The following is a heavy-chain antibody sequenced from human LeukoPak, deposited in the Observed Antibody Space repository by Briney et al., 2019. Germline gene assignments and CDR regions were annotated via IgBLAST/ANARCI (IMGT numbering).Heavy chain of an antibody. V-gene: IGHV3-21*01. D-gene: IGHD4-17*01. J-gene: IGHJ6*04. CDR1: GFTFSSYS. Sequence: GGSLRLSCAASGFTFSSYSMNWVRQAPGKGLEWVSSISSSSSYIYYPASVKGRFTISRDNAKNSLYLQMNSLRAEDTSVYYCARVYGDYGIYYYYYYAMDVWGKGTTVTVSS. CDR3: ARVYGDYGIYYYYYYAMDV. CDR2: ISSSSSYI.